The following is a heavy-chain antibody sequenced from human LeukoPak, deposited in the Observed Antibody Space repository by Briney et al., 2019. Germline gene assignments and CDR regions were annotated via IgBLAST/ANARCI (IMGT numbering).Heavy chain of an antibody. V-gene: IGHV4-4*02. CDR2: IYHSGST. CDR3: ASRGGGPSLLIY. D-gene: IGHD2-8*01. CDR1: GFTFTKYW. J-gene: IGHJ4*02. Sequence: GSLRLSCAASGFTFTKYWMTWVRQPPGKGLEWIGEIYHSGSTNYNPSLKSRVTISVDKSKNQFSLKLSSVTAADTAVYYCASRGGGPSLLIYWGQGTLVTVSS.